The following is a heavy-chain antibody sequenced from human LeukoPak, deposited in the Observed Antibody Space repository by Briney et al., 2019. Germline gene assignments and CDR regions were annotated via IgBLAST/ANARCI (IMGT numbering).Heavy chain of an antibody. J-gene: IGHJ4*02. D-gene: IGHD1-26*01. Sequence: GGSLRLSCAASGFTFSNYWITWVRQAPGKGLEWVASIEDDGDQKNYGDSVKGRFTISRDNAENSLYLQMNILRVEDTAVYYCARDIPRGSTHLDYWGQGTLVTVSA. CDR1: GFTFSNYW. CDR3: ARDIPRGSTHLDY. CDR2: IEDDGDQK. V-gene: IGHV3-7*01.